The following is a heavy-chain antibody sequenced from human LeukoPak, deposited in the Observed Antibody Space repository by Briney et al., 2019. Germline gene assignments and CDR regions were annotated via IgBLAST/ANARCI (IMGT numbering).Heavy chain of an antibody. CDR3: AREGGPCSGGSCYLDY. CDR1: GYTFTGYY. J-gene: IGHJ4*02. Sequence: ASVKVSCKASGYTFTGYYMHWVRQAPGQGLEWMGWINPNSGGTNYAQKFQGRVTMTRDTSISTAYMELRRLRSDDTAVYYCAREGGPCSGGSCYLDYWGQGTLVTVSA. D-gene: IGHD2-15*01. CDR2: INPNSGGT. V-gene: IGHV1-2*02.